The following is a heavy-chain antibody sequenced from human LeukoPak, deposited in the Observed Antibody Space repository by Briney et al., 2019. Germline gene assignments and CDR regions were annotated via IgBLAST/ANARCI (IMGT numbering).Heavy chain of an antibody. Sequence: MSGGSLTLSCVVSGFSLSASYMTWIRQPPGKGLESLAYISGSGHDIYYTDSVKGRFTISRDNAKDSLYLQMNGLRPEDTALYYCSTDPRLLIYWGHGTLVTVSS. CDR2: ISGSGHDI. D-gene: IGHD2-8*01. CDR3: STDPRLLIY. V-gene: IGHV3-11*01. CDR1: GFSLSASY. J-gene: IGHJ4*01.